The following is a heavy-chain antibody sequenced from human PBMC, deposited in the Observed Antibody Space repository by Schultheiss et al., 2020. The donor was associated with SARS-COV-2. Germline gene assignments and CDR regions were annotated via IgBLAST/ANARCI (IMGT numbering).Heavy chain of an antibody. V-gene: IGHV4-59*01. CDR1: SGSLIPYY. Sequence: SQTLSLTCTVSSGSLIPYYWTWIRQPPGKGLDPIGNIYFTGITKYNPSLKSRVTISIDTSKKQFSLRLNSVTAADTAVYYCARDQDYGRNAFDIWGQGTMVTVSS. CDR2: IYFTGIT. D-gene: IGHD4/OR15-4a*01. J-gene: IGHJ3*02. CDR3: ARDQDYGRNAFDI.